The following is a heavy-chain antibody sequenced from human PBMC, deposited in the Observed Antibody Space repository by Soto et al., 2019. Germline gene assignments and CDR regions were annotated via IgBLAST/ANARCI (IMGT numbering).Heavy chain of an antibody. CDR3: ARVSREVVPAAIDY. CDR1: GFTFSSYW. V-gene: IGHV3-74*01. J-gene: IGHJ4*02. CDR2: INSDGSST. D-gene: IGHD2-2*01. Sequence: EVQLVESGGGLVQPGGSLRLSCAASGFTFSSYWIHWVRQAPGKGLVWVSRINSDGSSTTYADPVKCRFTISSDNAKNTLYLQMTSLGAEATAVYSCARVSREVVPAAIDYWGQGTLFTSPQ.